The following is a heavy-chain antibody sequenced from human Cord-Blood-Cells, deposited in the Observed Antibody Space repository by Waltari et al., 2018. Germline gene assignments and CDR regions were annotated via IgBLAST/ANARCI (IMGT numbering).Heavy chain of an antibody. CDR1: GGTFSSYA. Sequence: QVQLVQSGAEVKKPGSSVKVSCKASGGTFSSYAISWVRQAPGQGLEWMGGIIPILGIANYAPKFQGRVTITADKSTSTAYMELSSLRSEDTAVYYCARDLGIAAAGPLDYWGQGTLVTVSS. D-gene: IGHD6-13*01. CDR3: ARDLGIAAAGPLDY. V-gene: IGHV1-69*10. CDR2: IIPILGIA. J-gene: IGHJ4*02.